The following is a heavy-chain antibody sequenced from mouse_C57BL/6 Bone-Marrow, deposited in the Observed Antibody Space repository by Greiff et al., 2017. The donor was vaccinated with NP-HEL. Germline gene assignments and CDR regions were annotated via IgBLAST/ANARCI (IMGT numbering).Heavy chain of an antibody. V-gene: IGHV14-4*01. CDR2: IDPENGDT. CDR1: GFNIKDDY. CDR3: TTFAFITSYWYFDV. Sequence: EVQLQQSGAELVRPGASVKLSCTASGFNIKDDYMHWVKQRPEQGLEWIGWIDPENGDTEYASKFQGKATIEADTSSNTAYLQLSSLTSADTAVYYWTTFAFITSYWYFDVWGTGTTVTVSS. J-gene: IGHJ1*03. D-gene: IGHD1-1*01.